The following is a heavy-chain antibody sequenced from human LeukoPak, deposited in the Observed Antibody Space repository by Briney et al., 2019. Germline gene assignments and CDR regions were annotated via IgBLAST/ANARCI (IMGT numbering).Heavy chain of an antibody. Sequence: SQTLSLTCAISGDSVSSNSAAWNWIRQSPSRGLEWLGRTYYRSKWYNDHAVSVKSRITINPDTSKNQFSLQLNSVTPEDTAVYYCARDRGDVVVVVAATFDYWGQGTLVTVSS. CDR1: GDSVSSNSAA. J-gene: IGHJ4*02. V-gene: IGHV6-1*01. CDR2: TYYRSKWYN. CDR3: ARDRGDVVVVVAATFDY. D-gene: IGHD2-15*01.